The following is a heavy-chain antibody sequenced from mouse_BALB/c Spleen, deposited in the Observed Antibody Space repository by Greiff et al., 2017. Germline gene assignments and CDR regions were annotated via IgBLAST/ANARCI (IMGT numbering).Heavy chain of an antibody. CDR3: ARGGNHYAMDY. Sequence: VQLQQSGAELVKPGASVKLSCTASGFTIKDNYMHWVKQSPEQGLEWIGRIDPANGNTKSDPMFHGKATITADTSSNTAYLQLSSLTSEDTDVYYCARGGNHYAMDYWGRGTSVTVSS. V-gene: IGHV14-3*02. J-gene: IGHJ4*01. CDR2: IDPANGNT. D-gene: IGHD1-1*02. CDR1: GFTIKDNY.